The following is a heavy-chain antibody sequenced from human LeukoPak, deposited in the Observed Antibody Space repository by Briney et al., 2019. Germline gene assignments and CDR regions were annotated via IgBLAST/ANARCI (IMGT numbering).Heavy chain of an antibody. D-gene: IGHD3-16*02. CDR3: ARYTYRNGFDI. CDR2: MNPSDDT. J-gene: IGHJ3*02. Sequence: ASVKVSCKASGYTSTSPDINWVRQAPGKGLEWLGWMNPSDDTGYAQKFQGRITMTRDTSINTAYMELSSLRSEDTAVYYCARYTYRNGFDIWGQGTMVTVSS. CDR1: GYTSTSPD. V-gene: IGHV1-8*01.